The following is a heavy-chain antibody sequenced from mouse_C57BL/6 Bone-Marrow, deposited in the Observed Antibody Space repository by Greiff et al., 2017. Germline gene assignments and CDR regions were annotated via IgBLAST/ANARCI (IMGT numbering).Heavy chain of an antibody. CDR1: GYTFTSYW. CDR3: ARGSTMVTTRFDY. Sequence: QVQLQQPGAELVKPGASVKLSCKASGYTFTSYWMQWVKQRPGQGLEWIGEIDPSDSYPNYNPNFQGKATLNVDTSSSTAYMQLSSLTSEDSAVYYCARGSTMVTTRFDYWGQGTTLTVSS. J-gene: IGHJ2*01. V-gene: IGHV1-50*01. D-gene: IGHD2-2*01. CDR2: IDPSDSYP.